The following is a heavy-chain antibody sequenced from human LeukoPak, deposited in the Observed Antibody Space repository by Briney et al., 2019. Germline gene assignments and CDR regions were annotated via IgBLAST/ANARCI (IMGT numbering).Heavy chain of an antibody. CDR1: GGSISSYY. Sequence: PSETLSLTCTVSGGSISSYYWSWIRQPPGKGLEWIGYIYYSGSTNYNPSLKSRVTISVDTSKNQFSLKLSSVTAADTAVYYWARTGIAVAGTNLFDYWGQGTLVTVSS. D-gene: IGHD6-19*01. CDR2: IYYSGST. J-gene: IGHJ4*02. CDR3: ARTGIAVAGTNLFDY. V-gene: IGHV4-59*01.